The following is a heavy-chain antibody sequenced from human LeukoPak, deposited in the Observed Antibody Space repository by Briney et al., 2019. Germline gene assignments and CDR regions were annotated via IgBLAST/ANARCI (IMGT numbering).Heavy chain of an antibody. D-gene: IGHD3-10*01. CDR2: MNPNSGNT. Sequence: GASVKVSCKASGYTFTAYDVTWVRQATGQGLEWMGWMNPNSGNTGFAPNFRGRVTLTSDTSINTAYMELSSLRSEDTAVYYCARGRGTMVRGVIIPRHPIDYWGQGTLVTVSS. CDR1: GYTFTAYD. CDR3: ARGRGTMVRGVIIPRHPIDY. V-gene: IGHV1-8*01. J-gene: IGHJ4*02.